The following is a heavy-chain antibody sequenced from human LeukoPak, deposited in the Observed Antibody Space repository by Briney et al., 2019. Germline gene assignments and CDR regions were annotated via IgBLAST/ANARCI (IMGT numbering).Heavy chain of an antibody. D-gene: IGHD6-13*01. V-gene: IGHV4-39*07. Sequence: SETLSLTCTVSGGPIITTNYFWGWLRQPPGKGLEWIGTVFYSGSTYYNPSLKSRVTISVDPSKTQFSLSLSSVTAADTAVYYCAREPAAALFLPGSYFDYWGQGTLVPVSS. CDR2: VFYSGST. CDR1: GGPIITTNYF. J-gene: IGHJ4*02. CDR3: AREPAAALFLPGSYFDY.